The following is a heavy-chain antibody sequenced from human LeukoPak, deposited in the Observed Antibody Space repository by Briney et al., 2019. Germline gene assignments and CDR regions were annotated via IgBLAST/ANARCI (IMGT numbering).Heavy chain of an antibody. V-gene: IGHV3-53*01. Sequence: PGGPLRLSCAASGLTVSTTSMTWVRLAPGKGLEWVSDILDDGRIYYADSVKGRFTISRDHSQNKVNLQMDNLRAEDAAIYYCGSYRRAYDVWGQGTVVTVAS. CDR1: GLTVSTTS. CDR2: ILDDGRI. CDR3: GSYRRAYDV. D-gene: IGHD1-26*01. J-gene: IGHJ3*01.